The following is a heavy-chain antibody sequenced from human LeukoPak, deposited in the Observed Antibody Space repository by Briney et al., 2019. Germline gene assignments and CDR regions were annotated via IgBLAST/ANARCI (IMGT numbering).Heavy chain of an antibody. J-gene: IGHJ3*02. Sequence: GASVNVSCKVSGYTLTELSMHWVRQAPGKGLEWMGGFDPEDGETIYAQKFQGRVTMTEDTSTDTAYMELSSLRSGDTAVYYCSTESWNDGAFDIWGQGTMVTVSS. CDR3: STESWNDGAFDI. CDR1: GYTLTELS. CDR2: FDPEDGET. D-gene: IGHD1-1*01. V-gene: IGHV1-24*01.